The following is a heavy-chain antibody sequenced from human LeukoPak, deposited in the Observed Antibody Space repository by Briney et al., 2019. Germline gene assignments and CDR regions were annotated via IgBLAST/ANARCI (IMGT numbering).Heavy chain of an antibody. V-gene: IGHV4-4*07. J-gene: IGHJ4*02. CDR1: GGSINIYY. D-gene: IGHD3-10*01. CDR2: IYYSGST. CDR3: ARDYYGSGSYPTFDY. Sequence: SSETLSLTCTVSGGSINIYYWSWLRQPAGKGLEWIGSIYYSGSTYYNPSLKSRVTISVDTSKNQFSLKLSSVTAADTAVYYCARDYYGSGSYPTFDYWGQGTLVTVSS.